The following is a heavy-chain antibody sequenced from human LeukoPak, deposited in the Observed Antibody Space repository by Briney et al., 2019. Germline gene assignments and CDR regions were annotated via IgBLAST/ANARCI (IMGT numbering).Heavy chain of an antibody. J-gene: IGHJ5*02. CDR2: IYTSGST. CDR1: GGSISSGSYY. CDR3: ARDLMVEYSSSNWFGP. Sequence: PSETLSLTCTVSGGSISSGSYYWSWIRQPAGKGLEWIGRIYTSGSTNYNPSLKGRVTISVDTSKNQFSLKLSSVTAADTAVYYCARDLMVEYSSSNWFGPWGQGTLVTVSS. V-gene: IGHV4-61*02. D-gene: IGHD6-6*01.